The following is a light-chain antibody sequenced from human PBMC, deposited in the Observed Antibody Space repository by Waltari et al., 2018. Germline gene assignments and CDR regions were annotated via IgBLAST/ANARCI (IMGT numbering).Light chain of an antibody. Sequence: AIQMTQPPSSLPAPVGDGVTTTCRATQGNRNDLAWYLQKPGKAPKLLIYAASNLQCGVPSRFSGSGSGTYFTLTISSLQPEDFATYYCLQDYNYPWTFGQGTRVEIK. CDR2: AAS. V-gene: IGKV1-6*01. J-gene: IGKJ1*01. CDR3: LQDYNYPWT. CDR1: QGNRND.